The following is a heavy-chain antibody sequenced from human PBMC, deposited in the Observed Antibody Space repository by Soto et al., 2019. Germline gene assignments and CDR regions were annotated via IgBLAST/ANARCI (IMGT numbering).Heavy chain of an antibody. CDR2: IYYSGST. Sequence: QVQLQESGPGLVKPSETLSLTCTVSGGSISSYYWSWIRQPPGKGLEWIGYIYYSGSTNYNPSLKSRVTVSVDTTKKQFSLKLISVTAADTAVYYCARGRLRADYWGQGTLVTVSS. V-gene: IGHV4-59*01. CDR3: ARGRLRADY. D-gene: IGHD4-17*01. J-gene: IGHJ4*02. CDR1: GGSISSYY.